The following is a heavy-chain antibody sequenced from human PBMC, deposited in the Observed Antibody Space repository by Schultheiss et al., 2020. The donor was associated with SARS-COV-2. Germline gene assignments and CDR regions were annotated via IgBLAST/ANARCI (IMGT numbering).Heavy chain of an antibody. CDR3: TKTYYDFWSGYYSFDY. Sequence: GESLKISCAASGFTFSSYSMNWVRQAPGKGLEWVGRIKSKAYGGTTDYAAPVKGRFTISRDDSKNTLYLQMNSLKTEDTAVYYCTKTYYDFWSGYYSFDYWGQGTLVTVSS. J-gene: IGHJ4*02. D-gene: IGHD3-3*01. V-gene: IGHV3-15*01. CDR2: IKSKAYGGTT. CDR1: GFTFSSYS.